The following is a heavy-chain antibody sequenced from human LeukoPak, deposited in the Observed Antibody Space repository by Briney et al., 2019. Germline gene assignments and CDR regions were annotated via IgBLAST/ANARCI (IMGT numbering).Heavy chain of an antibody. D-gene: IGHD2-15*01. CDR1: GGSISSGGYY. Sequence: SETLSLTCTVSGGSISSGGYYWSWIRQHPGKGLEWIGYIYYSGSTYYNPSLKSRVTISVDTSKNQFSLKLSSVTAADTAVYYCAREFLPSPECSGGSCYISWFGPWGQGTLVTVSS. CDR2: IYYSGST. CDR3: AREFLPSPECSGGSCYISWFGP. J-gene: IGHJ5*02. V-gene: IGHV4-31*03.